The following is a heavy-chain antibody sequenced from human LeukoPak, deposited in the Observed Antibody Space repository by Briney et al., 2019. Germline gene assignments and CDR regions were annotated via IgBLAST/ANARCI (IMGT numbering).Heavy chain of an antibody. CDR2: IRYDETAT. CDR3: AREGFDP. V-gene: IGHV3-30*02. J-gene: IGHJ5*02. CDR1: GFSFDDYG. Sequence: GGSLRLSCAASGFSFDDYGMHWVRQAPGKGLEWVSHIRYDETATYYAGSVKGRFTISRDISQNTVYLQMNSLRAEDTAVYYCAREGFDPWGQGTLVTVSS.